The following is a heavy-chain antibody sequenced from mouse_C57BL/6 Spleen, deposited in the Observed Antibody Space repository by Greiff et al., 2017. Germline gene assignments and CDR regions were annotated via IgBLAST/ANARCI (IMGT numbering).Heavy chain of an antibody. CDR1: GYTFTSYW. Sequence: QVQLQQPGAELVRPGTSVKLSCKASGYTFTSYWMHWVKQRPGQGLEWIGVIDPSDSYTNYNQKFKGKATLTVDTSSSTAYMQLSSLTSEDSAVYYCARERWVLAYWGQGTLVTVSA. J-gene: IGHJ3*01. V-gene: IGHV1-59*01. CDR2: IDPSDSYT. D-gene: IGHD2-3*01. CDR3: ARERWVLAY.